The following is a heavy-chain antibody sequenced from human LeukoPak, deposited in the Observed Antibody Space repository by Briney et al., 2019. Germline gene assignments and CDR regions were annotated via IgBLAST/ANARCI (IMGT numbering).Heavy chain of an antibody. CDR3: ARDSGEATISKDAFDI. J-gene: IGHJ3*02. CDR1: GGIFSSYA. Sequence: SVKVSCKASGGIFSSYAINWVRQAPGQGLEWMGGIIPIFTTGNYAQKFQGRVTITADRSTSTAYMELSSLRSEDTAIYYCARDSGEATISKDAFDIWGQGTMVTVSA. D-gene: IGHD5-12*01. V-gene: IGHV1-69*06. CDR2: IIPIFTTG.